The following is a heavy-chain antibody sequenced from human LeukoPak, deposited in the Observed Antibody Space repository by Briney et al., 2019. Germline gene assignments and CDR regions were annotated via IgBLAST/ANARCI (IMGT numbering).Heavy chain of an antibody. D-gene: IGHD7-27*01. J-gene: IGHJ2*01. CDR1: GESFRGYY. Sequence: PSETLSLTCAVYGESFRGYYWSWIRQPPGKGLEWIGEIHYTGATNYKPSLKSRVTISGDPSKNQFSLRVSSVTAADTAVYYCARGVLGPYYFDLWGRGTLVTVSS. CDR3: ARGVLGPYYFDL. CDR2: IHYTGAT. V-gene: IGHV4-34*01.